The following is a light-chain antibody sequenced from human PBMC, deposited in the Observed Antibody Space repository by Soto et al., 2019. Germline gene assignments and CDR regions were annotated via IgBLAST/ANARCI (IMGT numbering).Light chain of an antibody. CDR2: GAS. J-gene: IGKJ4*01. V-gene: IGKV3-15*01. CDR1: QSVTTS. Sequence: EIVMTQSPASLSVSPGESATLSCRASQSVTTSLAWYQQKPGQAPRLLIYGASTRATGIPARFSGSGSGTEFTLTISSLQSEDFAVYYCQQYNNWPPLTFGGGTKVDIK. CDR3: QQYNNWPPLT.